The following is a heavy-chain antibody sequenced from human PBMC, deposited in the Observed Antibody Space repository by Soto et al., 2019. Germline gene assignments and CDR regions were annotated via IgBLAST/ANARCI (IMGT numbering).Heavy chain of an antibody. V-gene: IGHV4-4*07. D-gene: IGHD4-17*01. CDR2: VYATGTS. Sequence: PSETLSLTCSVSGGSMSKFYWSWIRKTAGKGLEWMGRVYATGTSDYNPSLRSRIAMSVDISKKTFSLRLRSVTAADTSVYYCVRDGSKTLRDCFDPWGQGILVTV. CDR3: VRDGSKTLRDCFDP. CDR1: GGSMSKFY. J-gene: IGHJ5*02.